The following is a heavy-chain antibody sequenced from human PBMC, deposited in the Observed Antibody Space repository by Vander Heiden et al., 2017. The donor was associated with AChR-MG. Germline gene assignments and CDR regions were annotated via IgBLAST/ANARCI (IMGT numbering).Heavy chain of an antibody. CDR1: GSPFGSYA. D-gene: IGHD5-12*01. CDR2: ISSNGGST. Sequence: EVQLVESGGGLVQPGGSLRLSCSPSGSPFGSYAMHWVRQAPGKGLEYVSAISSNGGSTYYADSVKGRFTISRDNSKNTLYLQMSSLRAEDTAVYYCVKDLYWGGYDRNDYWGQGTLVTVSS. J-gene: IGHJ4*02. V-gene: IGHV3-64D*06. CDR3: VKDLYWGGYDRNDY.